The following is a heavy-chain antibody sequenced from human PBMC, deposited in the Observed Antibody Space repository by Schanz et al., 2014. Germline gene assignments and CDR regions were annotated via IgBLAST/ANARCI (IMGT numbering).Heavy chain of an antibody. CDR1: GGSISGDY. V-gene: IGHV4-4*07. J-gene: IGHJ4*02. D-gene: IGHD3-22*01. Sequence: QVQLQGSGPGLVKPSETLSLTCIVSGGSISGDYWSWIRQSPGKGLEWIGRISTSGSTNYNPSLRSRVSMSIGTSKTHFSLRLSSLTAADTAVYYCATWRGDDSGGHGQFDYWGQGALVTVSS. CDR3: ATWRGDDSGGHGQFDY. CDR2: ISTSGST.